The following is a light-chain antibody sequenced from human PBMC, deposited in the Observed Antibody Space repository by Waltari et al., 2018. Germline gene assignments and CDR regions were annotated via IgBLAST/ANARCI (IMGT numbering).Light chain of an antibody. CDR3: QVWDSGSDHYV. CDR1: KIGSKN. CDR2: DDG. J-gene: IGLJ1*01. V-gene: IGLV3-21*02. Sequence: SYVLTQPPSVSVAPGQTARITCDGNKIGSKNVHWYQQKPGQAPVLVVYDDGDRPSGIPGRFSGSNSGNTATLTISRVDAGDEADYCCQVWDSGSDHYVFGTVTKVTVL.